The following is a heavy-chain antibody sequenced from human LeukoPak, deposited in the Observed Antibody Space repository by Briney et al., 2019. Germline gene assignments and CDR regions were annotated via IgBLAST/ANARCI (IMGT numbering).Heavy chain of an antibody. CDR1: GYTFTGYY. Sequence: GASVKVSCKASGYTFTGYYMHWVRQAPGQGLEWMGWINPNSGGTNYAQKFQGRVTMTRDTSISTAYMELSRLRSDDTAVYYCARRRPPIVRRSAIDAFDIWGQGTMVTVSP. CDR2: INPNSGGT. J-gene: IGHJ3*02. V-gene: IGHV1-2*02. D-gene: IGHD3-10*01. CDR3: ARRRPPIVRRSAIDAFDI.